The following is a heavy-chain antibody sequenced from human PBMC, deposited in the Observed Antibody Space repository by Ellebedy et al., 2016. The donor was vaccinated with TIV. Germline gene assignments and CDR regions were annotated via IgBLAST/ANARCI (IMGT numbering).Heavy chain of an antibody. V-gene: IGHV3-30*02. CDR2: IRYDGSNK. CDR3: AKEREPAVAADY. D-gene: IGHD6-19*01. Sequence: GESLKISCAASGFTFSSYGMHWVRQAPGKGLEWVAFIRYDGSNKYYADSVKGRFTSSRDNSKNTLYLQMNSLRAEDTAVYYCAKEREPAVAADYWGQGTLVTVSS. CDR1: GFTFSSYG. J-gene: IGHJ4*02.